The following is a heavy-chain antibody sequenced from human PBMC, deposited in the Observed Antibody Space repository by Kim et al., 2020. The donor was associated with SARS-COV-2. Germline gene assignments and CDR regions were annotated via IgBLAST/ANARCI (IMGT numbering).Heavy chain of an antibody. CDR2: ISFDGSTK. V-gene: IGHV3-30*18. J-gene: IGHJ4*02. Sequence: GGSLRLSCAASGFTFSSYGMHWVRQAPGKGLEWVAVISFDGSTKYYADSVKDRFTFSRDNSKNTLYLQMNSLRTEDTAVYYCAKGGIAAVGFNYFFDYWGRGTLVTVSS. D-gene: IGHD6-13*01. CDR3: AKGGIAAVGFNYFFDY. CDR1: GFTFSSYG.